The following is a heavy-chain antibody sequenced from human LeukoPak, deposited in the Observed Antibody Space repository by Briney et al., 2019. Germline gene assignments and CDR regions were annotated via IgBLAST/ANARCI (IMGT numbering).Heavy chain of an antibody. D-gene: IGHD1-26*01. CDR2: ISYDGSNK. CDR3: AKDEYSGSQNYGRLDY. V-gene: IGHV3-30*18. Sequence: GGSLRLSCAASGFTFSSYGMHWVRQAPGKGLEWVAVISYDGSNKYYADSVKGRFTISRDNSKNTLYLQMNSLRVEDTAVYYCAKDEYSGSQNYGRLDYWGQGTLVTVSS. CDR1: GFTFSSYG. J-gene: IGHJ4*02.